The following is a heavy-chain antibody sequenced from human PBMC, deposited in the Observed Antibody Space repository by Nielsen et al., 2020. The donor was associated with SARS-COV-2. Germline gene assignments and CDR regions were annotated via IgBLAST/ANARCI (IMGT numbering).Heavy chain of an antibody. D-gene: IGHD3-10*02. J-gene: IGHJ6*02. Sequence: ASVKVSCKASGYTFSSYGIIWVRQAPGQGLEWMGWISGYNEKTNYPQNLQGRVTMTTDTSTSTAYMELRSLRADDTAVYYCARVVPQTMDYYVGMDVWGQGATVTVSS. CDR3: ARVVPQTMDYYVGMDV. V-gene: IGHV1-18*01. CDR2: ISGYNEKT. CDR1: GYTFSSYG.